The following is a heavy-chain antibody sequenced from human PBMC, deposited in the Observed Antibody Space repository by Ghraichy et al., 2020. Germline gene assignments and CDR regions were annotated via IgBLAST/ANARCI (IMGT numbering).Heavy chain of an antibody. J-gene: IGHJ4*02. D-gene: IGHD1-1*01. CDR3: ARDGVEGMAHFAY. V-gene: IGHV6-1*01. CDR1: GDSVSSNSAA. CDR2: TYYRSKWYN. Sequence: SETLSLTCAISGDSVSSNSAAWNWIRQSPSRGLEWLGRTYYRSKWYNDYAVSVKSRISINPDTSKNQFSLQLNSVTPEDTAVYFCARDGVEGMAHFAYWGQGTLVTVSS.